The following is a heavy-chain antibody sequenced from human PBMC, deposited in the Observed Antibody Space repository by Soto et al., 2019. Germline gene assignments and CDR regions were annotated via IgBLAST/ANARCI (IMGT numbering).Heavy chain of an antibody. V-gene: IGHV1-69*06. CDR2: IIPIFGAT. J-gene: IGHJ5*02. CDR3: ARDRTDSGYYTNWLDP. D-gene: IGHD3-22*01. CDR1: GGTFGSDA. Sequence: SVKVSCKASGGTFGSDAITWVRQAPGQGLEWVGRIIPIFGATNYAQNLQGRVTISADKSTLTSYMELHSLTSDDTALYYCARDRTDSGYYTNWLDPWG.